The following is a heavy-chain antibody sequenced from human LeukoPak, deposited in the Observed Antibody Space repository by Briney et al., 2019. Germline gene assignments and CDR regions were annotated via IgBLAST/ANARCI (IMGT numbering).Heavy chain of an antibody. CDR2: ISSSSSYT. CDR1: GFTFSSYA. CDR3: ARDLLYYYGMDV. V-gene: IGHV3-21*04. Sequence: GGSLRLSCAASGFTFSSYAMSWVRQAPGKGLEWVSYISSSSSYTNYADSVKGRFTISRDNAKNSLYLQMNSLRAEDTAVYYCARDLLYYYGMDVWGQGTTVTVSS. J-gene: IGHJ6*02.